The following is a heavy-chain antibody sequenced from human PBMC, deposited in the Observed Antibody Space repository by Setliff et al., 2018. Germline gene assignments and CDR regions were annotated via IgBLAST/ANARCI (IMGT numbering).Heavy chain of an antibody. V-gene: IGHV3-7*01. CDR2: IKEDGSEK. CDR1: GFTFSRYW. CDR3: AREIRLGELSFCAFDI. Sequence: GGSLRLSCVASGFTFSRYWMSWVRQAPGKGLEWVANIKEDGSEKYDMDSVKGRFTMSRDNAKNSLYLQMNSLRAEDTAVYYCAREIRLGELSFCAFDIWGQGTMVTVSS. D-gene: IGHD3-16*02. J-gene: IGHJ3*02.